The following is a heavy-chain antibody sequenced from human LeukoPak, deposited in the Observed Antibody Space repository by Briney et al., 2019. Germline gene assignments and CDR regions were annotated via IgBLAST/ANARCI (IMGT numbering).Heavy chain of an antibody. CDR2: INSDGSST. J-gene: IGHJ4*02. CDR3: ARDRLAVMDY. Sequence: PAGGSLRLSCAASGFTFTIYWVDWDSQAPGKGLVWVSRINSDGSSTTYADSVKGRFTISRDNAKDTLFLQMNSLRAEDMAVYYCARDRLAVMDYWGQGTLVTVSS. CDR1: GFTFTIYW. V-gene: IGHV3-74*01. D-gene: IGHD3-9*01.